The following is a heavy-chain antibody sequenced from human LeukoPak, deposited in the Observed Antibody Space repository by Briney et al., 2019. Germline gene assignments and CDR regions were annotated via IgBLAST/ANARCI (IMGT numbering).Heavy chain of an antibody. J-gene: IGHJ4*02. CDR3: ARHVSGDGYNRQQIAYIDY. D-gene: IGHD5-24*01. V-gene: IGHV5-51*01. CDR1: GYSFTSYW. CDR2: IYPGDSDT. Sequence: GESPKISCKGSGYSFTSYWIGWGRQMPGKGLEWMGIIYPGDSDTRHSPSFQGQVTISADKSISTAYIACSKLHASDPAIDDCARHVSGDGYNRQQIAYIDYWGQGTLVTVSS.